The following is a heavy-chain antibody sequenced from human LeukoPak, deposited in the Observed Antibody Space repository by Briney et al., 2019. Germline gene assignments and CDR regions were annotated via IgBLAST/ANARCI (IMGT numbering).Heavy chain of an antibody. D-gene: IGHD1-14*01. CDR1: GYTFTAYY. CDR3: ARDLSGISSATDAFDM. V-gene: IGHV1-2*06. J-gene: IGHJ3*02. CDR2: INPNSGGT. Sequence: ASLKVSCRASGYTFTAYYIHWVRQAPGQGLEWIGRINPNSGGTDSAQRFQGRVTMTRDTSMNTAYMELSRLRSDDTAVYYCARDLSGISSATDAFDMWGQGTMVTVSS.